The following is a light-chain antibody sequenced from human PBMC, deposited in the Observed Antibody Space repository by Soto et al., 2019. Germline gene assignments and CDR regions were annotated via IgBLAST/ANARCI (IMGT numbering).Light chain of an antibody. CDR1: SSDVGSYNL. Sequence: QSALAQPASVSGSPGQSITISCTGTSSDVGSYNLVSWYQQHPGKAPKLIISEVNKRPSGVSNRFSGSKSGNTASLTISGLQAEDEADYYCCSFAGSSTWEFGGGTKLTVL. V-gene: IGLV2-23*02. CDR3: CSFAGSSTWE. CDR2: EVN. J-gene: IGLJ3*02.